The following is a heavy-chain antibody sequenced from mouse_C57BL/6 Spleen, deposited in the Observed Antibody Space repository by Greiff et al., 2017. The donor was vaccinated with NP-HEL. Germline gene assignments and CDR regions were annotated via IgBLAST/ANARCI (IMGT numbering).Heavy chain of an antibody. D-gene: IGHD2-3*01. Sequence: EVKLQQSGPELVKPGASVKISCKASGYTFTDYYMNWVKQSHGKSLEWIGDINPNNGGTSYNQKFKGKATLTVDKSSSTAYMELRSLTSEDSAVYYCAREGRFYDGSFAYWGQGTLVTVSA. CDR2: INPNNGGT. CDR1: GYTFTDYY. V-gene: IGHV1-26*01. CDR3: AREGRFYDGSFAY. J-gene: IGHJ3*01.